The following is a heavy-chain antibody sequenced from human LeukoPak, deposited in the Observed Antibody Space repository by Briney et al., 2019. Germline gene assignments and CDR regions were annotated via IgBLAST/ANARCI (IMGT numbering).Heavy chain of an antibody. V-gene: IGHV3-20*04. J-gene: IGHJ6*03. D-gene: IGHD3-3*01. CDR3: ARTITIFGVVIIRDYYYYYMDV. CDR2: INWNGGST. Sequence: GGSLRLSCAASGFTFDDYGMSWVRQAPGKGLEWVSGINWNGGSTGYADSVKGRFTISRDNAKNSLYLQMNSLRAEDTALYYCARTITIFGVVIIRDYYYYYMDVWGKGTTVTVSS. CDR1: GFTFDDYG.